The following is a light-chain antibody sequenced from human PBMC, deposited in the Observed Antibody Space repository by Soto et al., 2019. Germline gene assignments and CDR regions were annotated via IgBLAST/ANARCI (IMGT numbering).Light chain of an antibody. Sequence: DIQITQSPSAMSASVGDRVTITCRASQGIHKYLAWFQQKPGKVPKRLIYGASNLQSGVPSRFSGSGSGTEFTLTISSLQPEDFATYYCLQHNFYPPTFGQGTR. V-gene: IGKV1-17*03. CDR1: QGIHKY. J-gene: IGKJ5*01. CDR2: GAS. CDR3: LQHNFYPPT.